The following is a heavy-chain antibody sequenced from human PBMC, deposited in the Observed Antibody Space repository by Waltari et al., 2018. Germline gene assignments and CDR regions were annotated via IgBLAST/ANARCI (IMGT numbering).Heavy chain of an antibody. D-gene: IGHD3-3*01. Sequence: EVQLLESGGGLVQPGGSLRLSCAASGFTFSSYAMSWVRQAPGKGVECVSAIRGSGGSTYYADSGKGRLTISRDNSKNTLYLQMNSLRAEDTAVYYCAKDLGDYDFKGDVWGQGTTVTVSS. CDR3: AKDLGDYDFKGDV. J-gene: IGHJ6*02. CDR1: GFTFSSYA. V-gene: IGHV3-23*01. CDR2: IRGSGGST.